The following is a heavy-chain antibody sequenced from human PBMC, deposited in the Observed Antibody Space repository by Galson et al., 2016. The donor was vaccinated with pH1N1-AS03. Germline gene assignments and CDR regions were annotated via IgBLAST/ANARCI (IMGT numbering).Heavy chain of an antibody. V-gene: IGHV3-15*01. CDR3: VTGGNNFGHEY. D-gene: IGHD5-18*01. Sequence: SLRLSCAGSGFTFNNTWMSWVRQAPGEGLEWVGRIKSKTDGGTTEYAAPMKGRFTISRDDSRDTLHLQMNSLKTEDSALYYCVTGGNNFGHEYWGQGTLVTVSS. CDR2: IKSKTDGGTT. CDR1: GFTFNNTW. J-gene: IGHJ4*01.